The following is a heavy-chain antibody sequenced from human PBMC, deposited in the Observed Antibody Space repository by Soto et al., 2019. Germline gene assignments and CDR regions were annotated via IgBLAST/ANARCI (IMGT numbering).Heavy chain of an antibody. CDR2: IYYSGST. V-gene: IGHV4-31*03. J-gene: IGHJ4*02. D-gene: IGHD6-13*01. CDR1: GGPISSGGYY. Sequence: PSETLSLTCTVSGGPISSGGYYWSWIRQHPGKGLEWIGYIYYSGSTYYNPSLESRVTISVDTSKNQFSLKLSSVTAADTAVYYCARDRLRPILGSSRDSSSWALDYWGQGTLVTVSS. CDR3: ARDRLRPILGSSRDSSSWALDY.